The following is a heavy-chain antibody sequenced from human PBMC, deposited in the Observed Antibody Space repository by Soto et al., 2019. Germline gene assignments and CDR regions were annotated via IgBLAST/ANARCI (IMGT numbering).Heavy chain of an antibody. CDR1: GGSISSYY. CDR3: ARRYGGNLDY. D-gene: IGHD1-26*01. Sequence: SETLSLTCTVSGGSISSYYWSWIRQPPGKGLEWIGYIYYSGSTNYNPSLKSRVTISVDTSKNQFSLKLSSVTAADTAVYYCARRYGGNLDYWGQRTLVTVSS. V-gene: IGHV4-59*08. CDR2: IYYSGST. J-gene: IGHJ4*02.